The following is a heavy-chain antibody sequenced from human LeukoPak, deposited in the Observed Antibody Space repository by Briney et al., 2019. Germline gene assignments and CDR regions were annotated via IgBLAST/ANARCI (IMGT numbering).Heavy chain of an antibody. Sequence: GGSLRLSCAASGFTFSSYAMSWVRQAPGKGLEWVSAISGSGGSTYYADSVKGRFTISRDNSKNTLYLQMNSLRGEDTAVYYCASSGRGHYYFDYWGQGALVTVSS. V-gene: IGHV3-23*01. J-gene: IGHJ4*02. CDR2: ISGSGGST. CDR1: GFTFSSYA. CDR3: ASSGRGHYYFDY. D-gene: IGHD3-10*01.